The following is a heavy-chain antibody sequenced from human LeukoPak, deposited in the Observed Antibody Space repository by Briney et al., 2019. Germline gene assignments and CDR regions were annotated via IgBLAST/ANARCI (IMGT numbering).Heavy chain of an antibody. J-gene: IGHJ4*02. D-gene: IGHD6-13*01. V-gene: IGHV3-7*01. CDR2: IKQDGSEK. CDR3: AKDRDSNRFDY. Sequence: GGSLRLSCVASGFTFSNYNMNWVRQAPGKGLEWVANIKQDGSEKNYVASVKGRFTISRDNSKNTLYLQMNSLRAEDTAVYYCAKDRDSNRFDYWGQGTLVTVSS. CDR1: GFTFSNYN.